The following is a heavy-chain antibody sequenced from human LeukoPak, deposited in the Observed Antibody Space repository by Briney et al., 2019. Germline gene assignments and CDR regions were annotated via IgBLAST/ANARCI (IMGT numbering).Heavy chain of an antibody. J-gene: IGHJ5*02. Sequence: SETLSLTCTVSGGSVSSYYWSWIRQPPGKGLERIGYIYNNESTNYNPSLRSRVTISVDTSKNQFSLKLSSVIAADTAVYYCARRPSSRLSAWFDPWGQGTLVTVSS. CDR1: GGSVSSYY. V-gene: IGHV4-59*02. CDR2: IYNNEST. CDR3: ARRPSSRLSAWFDP. D-gene: IGHD5-12*01.